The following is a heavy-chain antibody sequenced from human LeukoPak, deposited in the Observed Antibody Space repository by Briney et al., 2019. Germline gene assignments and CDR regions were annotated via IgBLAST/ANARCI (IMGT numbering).Heavy chain of an antibody. CDR2: FDPEDGET. J-gene: IGHJ4*02. V-gene: IGHV1-24*01. CDR3: ATGAAYYYDSSGLGSFDY. D-gene: IGHD3-22*01. Sequence: ASVKVSCKVSGYTLTELSMHWVRQAPGKGLEWMGGFDPEDGETIYAQKFQGRVTMTEDTSTDTAYMELSSLRSEDTDVYYCATGAAYYYDSSGLGSFDYWGQGTLVTVSS. CDR1: GYTLTELS.